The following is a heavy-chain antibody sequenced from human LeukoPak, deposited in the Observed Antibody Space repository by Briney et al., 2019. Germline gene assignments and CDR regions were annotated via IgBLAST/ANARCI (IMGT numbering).Heavy chain of an antibody. J-gene: IGHJ4*02. CDR2: INPNSGGT. CDR1: GYTFIGQY. Sequence: ASVKVSCKASGYTFIGQYLHWVRQAPGRGLEWMGWINPNSGGTNYAQRFRGRVTMTRDTSINTAYMELSRLRSDDTAVYYCARETYSYDRSGYYPSDYWGQGTLVTVSS. D-gene: IGHD3-22*01. CDR3: ARETYSYDRSGYYPSDY. V-gene: IGHV1-2*02.